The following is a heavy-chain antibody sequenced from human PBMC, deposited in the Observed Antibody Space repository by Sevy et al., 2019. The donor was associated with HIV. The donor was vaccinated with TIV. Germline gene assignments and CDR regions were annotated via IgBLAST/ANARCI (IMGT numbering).Heavy chain of an antibody. CDR1: GFTFSSYS. V-gene: IGHV3-21*01. D-gene: IGHD6-6*01. J-gene: IGHJ6*02. Sequence: GGSLRLSCAASGFTFSSYSMNWVRQAPGKGLEWVSSISSSSSYIYYADSVKGRFTISRDNGKNSLYLQNNSLRAEDTAVYYCARSGMSVADVGRYSSSSRYGMDVLGQGTTVTGSS. CDR3: ARSGMSVADVGRYSSSSRYGMDV. CDR2: ISSSSSYI.